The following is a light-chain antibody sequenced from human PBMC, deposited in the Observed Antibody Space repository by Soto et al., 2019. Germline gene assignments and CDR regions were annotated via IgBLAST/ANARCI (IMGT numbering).Light chain of an antibody. Sequence: EVVLTQSPATLSLSPGERATLSCRASQSVRTYLAWYQQKPGQVPRLLIHDASSRATGIPARFSGSGSGTDFTLTISSLEPEDFAVYYCQQRTNWPSSTFCQGTRLEI. CDR2: DAS. V-gene: IGKV3-11*01. CDR1: QSVRTY. J-gene: IGKJ5*01. CDR3: QQRTNWPSST.